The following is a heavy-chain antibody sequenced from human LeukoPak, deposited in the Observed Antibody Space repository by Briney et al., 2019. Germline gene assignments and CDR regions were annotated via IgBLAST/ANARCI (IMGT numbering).Heavy chain of an antibody. CDR1: GFTFSSYS. V-gene: IGHV3-21*01. Sequence: GGSLRLSCAASGFTFSSYSMNWVRQAPGKGLEWVSSISSSSSYIYYADSVKGRFTISRDNAKNSQYLQMNSLRAEDTAVYYCARVDDDFWSGQHYYYYGMDVWGQGTTVTVSS. CDR2: ISSSSSYI. D-gene: IGHD3-3*01. CDR3: ARVDDDFWSGQHYYYYGMDV. J-gene: IGHJ6*02.